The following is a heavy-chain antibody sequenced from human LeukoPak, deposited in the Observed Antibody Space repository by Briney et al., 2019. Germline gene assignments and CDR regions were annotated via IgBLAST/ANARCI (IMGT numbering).Heavy chain of an antibody. V-gene: IGHV4-38-2*01. Sequence: GSLRLPCADSGFDFSDHYMDWVRQPPGKGLEWIGSIYYSGSTYYNPSLKSRVTISVDTSKNQFSLKLSSVTAADTAVYYCARGEYYYGSGSYYDYWGQGTLVTVSS. J-gene: IGHJ4*02. CDR3: ARGEYYYGSGSYYDY. CDR1: GFDFSDHY. CDR2: IYYSGST. D-gene: IGHD3-10*01.